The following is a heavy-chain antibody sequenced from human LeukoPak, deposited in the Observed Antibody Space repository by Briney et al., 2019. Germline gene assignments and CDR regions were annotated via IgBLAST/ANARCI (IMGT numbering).Heavy chain of an antibody. CDR3: ARAPYWGSSHFDY. D-gene: IGHD3-16*01. Sequence: PSETLSLTCTVSGGSISSGSYYWSWIRQPAEKGLEWIGRIYTSGSTNYNPSLKSRVTISVDTSKNQFSLKLSSVTAADTAVYYCARAPYWGSSHFDYWGQGTLVTVSS. CDR1: GGSISSGSYY. CDR2: IYTSGST. V-gene: IGHV4-61*02. J-gene: IGHJ4*02.